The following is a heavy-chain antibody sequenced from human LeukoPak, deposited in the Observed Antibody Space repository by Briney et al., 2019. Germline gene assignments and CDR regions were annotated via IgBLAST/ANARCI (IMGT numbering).Heavy chain of an antibody. CDR1: GGAISSYY. CDR2: IYYSGST. V-gene: IGHV4-59*01. Sequence: SETLSLTCTVSGGAISSYYWSWIRQPPGKGLGGIGYIYYSGSTNYNPSLKSRVTISVDTSKNQFSLKLSSVTAADTAVYYCARGVGYSSSYDYWGQGTLVTVSS. CDR3: ARGVGYSSSYDY. J-gene: IGHJ4*02. D-gene: IGHD6-13*01.